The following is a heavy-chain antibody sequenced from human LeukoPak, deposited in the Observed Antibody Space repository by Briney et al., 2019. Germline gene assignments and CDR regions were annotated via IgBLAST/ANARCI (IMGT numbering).Heavy chain of an antibody. CDR1: GGSFSGYY. CDR2: INHSGST. Sequence: PSGTLSLTCAVYGGSFSGYYWSWIRQPPGKGLEWIGEINHSGSTNYNPSLKSRVTISVDTSKNQFSLKLSSVTAADTAVYYCARTGLWLRLNDYWGQGTLVTVSS. CDR3: ARTGLWLRLNDY. D-gene: IGHD5-12*01. J-gene: IGHJ4*02. V-gene: IGHV4-34*01.